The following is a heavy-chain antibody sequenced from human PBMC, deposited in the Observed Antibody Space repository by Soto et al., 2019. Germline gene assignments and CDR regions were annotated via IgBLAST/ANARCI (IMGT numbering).Heavy chain of an antibody. J-gene: IGHJ4*02. CDR1: GYSFTSLD. D-gene: IGHD1-26*01. V-gene: IGHV1-8*01. CDR3: ARGVSAGVDY. CDR2: MQPSTGRT. Sequence: QVQLVQSGAEVREPGASVTVSCKASGYSFTSLDINWVRQTAGQGLEWMGWMQPSTGRTGYAQKFQGRVTMTRDTSINSAYMELTTLTPDDTAFYYCARGVSAGVDYWGQRTLVTVSS.